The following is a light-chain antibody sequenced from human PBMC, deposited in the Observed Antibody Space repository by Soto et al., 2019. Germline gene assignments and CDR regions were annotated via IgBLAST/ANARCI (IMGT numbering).Light chain of an antibody. V-gene: IGLV2-14*01. CDR1: SSDVGGYNY. CDR2: DVS. J-gene: IGLJ2*01. Sequence: QSALTQPASVSGSPGQSITISYTGTSSDVGGYNYVSWYQQHPGKAPKLMIYDVSNRPSGVSNRFSGSKSGNTASLTISGPQAEDEADYYCSSYTSSSTPVVFGGGTKLTVL. CDR3: SSYTSSSTPVV.